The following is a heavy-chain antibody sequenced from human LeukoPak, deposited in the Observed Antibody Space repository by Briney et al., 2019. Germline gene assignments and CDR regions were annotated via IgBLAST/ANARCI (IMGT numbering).Heavy chain of an antibody. CDR1: GFTFSGYW. CDR3: AELGITMIGGV. D-gene: IGHD3-10*02. J-gene: IGHJ6*04. Sequence: GGSLRLSCAASGFTFSGYWMNWVRQAPGKGLEWVSYISSSGSTIHYADSVKGRFTISRDNAKNSLYLQMNSLRAEDTAVYYCAELGITMIGGVWGKGTTVTISS. CDR2: ISSSGSTI. V-gene: IGHV3-48*04.